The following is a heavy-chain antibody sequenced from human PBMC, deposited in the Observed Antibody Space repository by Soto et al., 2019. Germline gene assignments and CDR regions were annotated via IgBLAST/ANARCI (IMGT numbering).Heavy chain of an antibody. CDR2: IHYRGSV. Sequence: QVKLQESGPGLVRPSQTLTLTFNVSGGSIISDNYPWTWIRRPPGKGLEWIGYIHYRGSVHYNPSLQSRVTMSVDTSKNLFSLKLSSVTAADTAVYFCVREDDGGDRDYYGLDVWGQGTTVTVSS. CDR1: GGSIISDNYP. D-gene: IGHD2-21*02. V-gene: IGHV4-30-4*01. CDR3: VREDDGGDRDYYGLDV. J-gene: IGHJ6*02.